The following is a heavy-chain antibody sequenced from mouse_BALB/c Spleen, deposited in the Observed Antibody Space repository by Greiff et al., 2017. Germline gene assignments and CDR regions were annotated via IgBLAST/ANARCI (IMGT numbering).Heavy chain of an antibody. CDR3: ARVGGSSYEGDY. Sequence: VQLQESGAELVRPGVSVKISCKGSGYTFTVYAMHWVKQSHAKSLEWIGVISTYYGDASYNQKFKGKATMTVDKSSSTAYMELARLTSEDSAIYYCARVGGSSYEGDYWGQGTSVTVSS. D-gene: IGHD1-1*01. V-gene: IGHV1S137*01. CDR2: ISTYYGDA. J-gene: IGHJ4*01. CDR1: GYTFTVYA.